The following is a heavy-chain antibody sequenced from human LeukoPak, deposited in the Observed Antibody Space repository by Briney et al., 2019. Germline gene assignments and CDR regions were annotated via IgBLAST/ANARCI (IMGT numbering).Heavy chain of an antibody. D-gene: IGHD1-1*01. CDR2: IYYSGGT. Sequence: SETLSLTCTVSGGSISSYYWSWIRQPPGKGLEWIGYIYYSGGTNYNPSLKSRVTMSVDTSNNQFSLKLSSVTAADTALYYCARGRNSFDYWGRGTLVTVSS. V-gene: IGHV4-59*01. CDR1: GGSISSYY. CDR3: ARGRNSFDY. J-gene: IGHJ4*02.